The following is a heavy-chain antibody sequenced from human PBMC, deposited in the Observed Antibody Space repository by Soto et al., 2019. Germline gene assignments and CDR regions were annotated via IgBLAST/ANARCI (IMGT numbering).Heavy chain of an antibody. V-gene: IGHV4-31*03. Sequence: SETLSLTCTVSGGSISSGGYYWNWIRQHPGKGLEWIGYIYYSGSTYYNPSLKSRVTISVDTSKNQFSLKLSSVTAEDTAVYYCARVIVRTSYSDTSGHYFKYWGQGTLVTVSS. CDR3: ARVIVRTSYSDTSGHYFKY. CDR1: GGSISSGGYY. J-gene: IGHJ4*02. D-gene: IGHD3-22*01. CDR2: IYYSGST.